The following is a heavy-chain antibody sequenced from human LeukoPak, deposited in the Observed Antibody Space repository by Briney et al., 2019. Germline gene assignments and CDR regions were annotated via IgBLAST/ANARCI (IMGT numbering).Heavy chain of an antibody. V-gene: IGHV3-23*01. D-gene: IGHD1-26*01. CDR2: ISGSGGST. Sequence: GGSLRLSCAASGFTFSSYAMSWVRQAPGKGLEWVSAISGSGGSTYYADSVKGRFTISRDNSKNTLYLQMNSLRAENTAVYYCAKDPTSLISGLFDPWGQGTLVTVSS. CDR1: GFTFSSYA. CDR3: AKDPTSLISGLFDP. J-gene: IGHJ5*02.